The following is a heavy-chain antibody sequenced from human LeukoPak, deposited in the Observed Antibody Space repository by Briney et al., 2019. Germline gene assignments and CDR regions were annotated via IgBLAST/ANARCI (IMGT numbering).Heavy chain of an antibody. CDR1: GFSFSSDG. J-gene: IGHJ4*02. CDR2: IWFDGSNK. V-gene: IGHV3-33*06. Sequence: GGSLRLSCAAAGFSFSSDGMHWVRQAPGKGLEWVADIWFDGSNKYYADSVKGRFTISRDNSKNTLYLQMNGLRAEDTAVYYCAKGRDSSWYDSFDYWGQGSLVTVSS. D-gene: IGHD6-13*01. CDR3: AKGRDSSWYDSFDY.